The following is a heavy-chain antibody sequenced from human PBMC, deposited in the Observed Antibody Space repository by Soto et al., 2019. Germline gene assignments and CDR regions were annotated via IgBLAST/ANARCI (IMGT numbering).Heavy chain of an antibody. Sequence: LSLTCTVSGGSISSGGYYWSWIRQHPGKGLEWIGYIYYSGSTYYNPSLKSRVTISVDTSKNQFSLKLSSVTAADTAVYYCAREAVPAAGIDYWGQGTLVTVSS. CDR1: GGSISSGGYY. V-gene: IGHV4-31*03. CDR3: AREAVPAAGIDY. D-gene: IGHD2-2*01. CDR2: IYYSGST. J-gene: IGHJ4*02.